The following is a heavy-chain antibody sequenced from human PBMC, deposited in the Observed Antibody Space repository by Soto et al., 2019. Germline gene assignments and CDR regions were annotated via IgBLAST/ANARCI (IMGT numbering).Heavy chain of an antibody. CDR1: GFTFSSYA. J-gene: IGHJ3*02. CDR3: AKGTDSSGWDI. Sequence: EVQRLESGGGLVQPGGSLRLSCAASGFTFSSYARSWVRQAPGKGLEWVSAISGSGGSTYYADSVKGRFTISRDNSKNTLYLRMNSLRAEDTAVYYCAKGTDSSGWDIWGQRTMVTVSS. D-gene: IGHD6-25*01. V-gene: IGHV3-23*01. CDR2: ISGSGGST.